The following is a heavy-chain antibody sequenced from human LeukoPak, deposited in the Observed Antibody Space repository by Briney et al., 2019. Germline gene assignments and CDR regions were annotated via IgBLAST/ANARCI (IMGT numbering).Heavy chain of an antibody. CDR1: GGSFSGYY. CDR3: ARGSYSSSWDRFYYYYYMDV. J-gene: IGHJ6*03. V-gene: IGHV4-34*01. D-gene: IGHD6-13*01. Sequence: PSETLSLTCAVYGGSFSGYYWSWIRQPPGKGLEWIGEINHSGSTNYNPSLKSRVTISVDTSKNQFSLKLSSVTAADTAVYYCARGSYSSSWDRFYYYYYMDVWGKGTTVTVSS. CDR2: INHSGST.